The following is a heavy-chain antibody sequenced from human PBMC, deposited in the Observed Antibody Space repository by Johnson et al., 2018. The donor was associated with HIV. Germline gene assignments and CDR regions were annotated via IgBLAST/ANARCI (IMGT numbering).Heavy chain of an antibody. Sequence: QVQLVESGGGLVQPGGSLRLSCAASGFTFSSYGMHWVRQAPGKGLEWVAFIRYDGSNTYYGDSMKGRLTISRDNSKNTLFLQMNSLRAEDTAVYYCASLVGSSSGEAVDIGGQGTMVTVSS. J-gene: IGHJ3*02. V-gene: IGHV3-30*02. CDR2: IRYDGSNT. CDR1: GFTFSSYG. CDR3: ASLVGSSSGEAVDI. D-gene: IGHD6-6*01.